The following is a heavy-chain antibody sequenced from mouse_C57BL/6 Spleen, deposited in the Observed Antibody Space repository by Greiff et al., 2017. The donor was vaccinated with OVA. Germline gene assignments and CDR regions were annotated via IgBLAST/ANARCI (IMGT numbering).Heavy chain of an antibody. CDR3: ARHDEARCFDY. J-gene: IGHJ2*01. Sequence: VQLVESGAELVKPGASVKLSCKASGSTFTEYTIHWVKQRPGQGLEWIGWFNPGSGSITYTEKLKDKATLTADKSSSTVYMDLRILTSDNSADYFCARHDEARCFDYWGKGTTLTVSS. CDR1: GSTFTEYT. CDR2: FNPGSGSI. V-gene: IGHV1-62-2*01.